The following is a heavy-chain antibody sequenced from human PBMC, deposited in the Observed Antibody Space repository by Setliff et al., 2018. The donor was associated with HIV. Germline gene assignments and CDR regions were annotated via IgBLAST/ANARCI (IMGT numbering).Heavy chain of an antibody. D-gene: IGHD3-22*01. CDR1: GGSFSGYY. CDR3: ARDRGSDGSGDKWFDP. J-gene: IGHJ5*02. CDR2: IYHSGST. Sequence: SETLSLTCAVYGGSFSGYYWSWIRQPPGKGLEWIGEIYHSGSTNYNPSLKSRVTISVDKSNNQFSLKMKSVTAADTAVYYCARDRGSDGSGDKWFDPWGQGTLVTVSS. V-gene: IGHV4-34*01.